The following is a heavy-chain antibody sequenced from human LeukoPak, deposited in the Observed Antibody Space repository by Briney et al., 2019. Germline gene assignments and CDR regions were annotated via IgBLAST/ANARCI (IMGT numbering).Heavy chain of an antibody. V-gene: IGHV1-8*01. CDR3: ARVAARPGDYYNYMDV. CDR1: GYTFTSYD. D-gene: IGHD6-6*01. J-gene: IGHJ6*03. CDR2: MNPNSGNT. Sequence: ASVKVSCKASGYTFTSYDINWVRQATGQGLEWMGWMNPNSGNTGYAQKFQGRVTMTRNTSISTAYMELSSLRSEDTAVYYCARVAARPGDYYNYMDVWGKGTTVTVSS.